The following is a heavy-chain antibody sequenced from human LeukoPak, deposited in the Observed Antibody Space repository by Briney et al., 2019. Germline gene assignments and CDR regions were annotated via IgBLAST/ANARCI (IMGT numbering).Heavy chain of an antibody. V-gene: IGHV3-48*01. D-gene: IGHD6-19*01. J-gene: IGHJ5*02. Sequence: HSGGSLRLSCAASGFTFSSYTMNWVRQPPGKGLEWVSNIGTSSTTIYYADSVKGRFTISRDNAKNSLYLQMNSLRADDTAVYYCARDSGSGGPWGQGTPVTVSS. CDR2: IGTSSTTI. CDR3: ARDSGSGGP. CDR1: GFTFSSYT.